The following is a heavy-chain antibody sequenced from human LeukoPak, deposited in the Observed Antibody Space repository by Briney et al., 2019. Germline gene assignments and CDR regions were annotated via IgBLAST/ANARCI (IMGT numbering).Heavy chain of an antibody. J-gene: IGHJ4*02. CDR2: IYSSGST. V-gene: IGHV4-4*07. D-gene: IGHD2-15*01. CDR3: AREPYSSFDY. Sequence: SETLSLTCTVSGGSITSYYWSWIRQPAGKGLEWIGRIYSSGSTNYNPSLKSRVTMSVDTSKNHFSLKLTSVTAADTAVYYCAREPYSSFDYWGQGTLVTVSS. CDR1: GGSITSYY.